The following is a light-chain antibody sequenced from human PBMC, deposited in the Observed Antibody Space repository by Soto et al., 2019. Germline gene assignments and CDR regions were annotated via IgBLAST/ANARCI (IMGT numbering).Light chain of an antibody. Sequence: DIQMTQSPSTLSASVGDRVTITCRASQSISSWLAWYQQKPGTAPKLLIYKASTLQTGVPSRFSGSGSWTEFTLTISSLQPDDFETYYCQQYNDNWTFVHGTKVEIK. V-gene: IGKV1-5*03. CDR3: QQYNDNWT. CDR1: QSISSW. J-gene: IGKJ1*01. CDR2: KAS.